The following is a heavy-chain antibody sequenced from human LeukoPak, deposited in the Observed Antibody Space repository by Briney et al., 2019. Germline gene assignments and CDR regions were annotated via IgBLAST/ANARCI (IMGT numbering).Heavy chain of an antibody. CDR1: GFTFNNFT. D-gene: IGHD3-3*01. J-gene: IGHJ4*02. CDR3: ARGSGSITVFGVDMTPPDY. V-gene: IGHV3-21*06. CDR2: ISSSSSYI. Sequence: GGSLRLSCAASGFTFNNFTMNWVRQAPGKGLEWVSGISSSSSYIFSADSVEGRFTISRDNAKNLLYLQMNSLRAEDTAVYYCARGSGSITVFGVDMTPPDYWGQGTLVTVSS.